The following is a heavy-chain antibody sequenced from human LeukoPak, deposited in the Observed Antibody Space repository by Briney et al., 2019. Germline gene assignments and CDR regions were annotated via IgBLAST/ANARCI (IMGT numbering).Heavy chain of an antibody. J-gene: IGHJ4*02. CDR3: AKDRRLASFDY. CDR2: ITGRGESA. Sequence: GGSLRLSCAASGFTFSSYGMNWVRQAPGKGLEWVSGITGRGESAYYADSVKGRFTISRDNSKNTLYLQMNSLRAGDTAVYYCAKDRRLASFDYGGQGTLVTVSS. V-gene: IGHV3-23*01. D-gene: IGHD6-25*01. CDR1: GFTFSSYG.